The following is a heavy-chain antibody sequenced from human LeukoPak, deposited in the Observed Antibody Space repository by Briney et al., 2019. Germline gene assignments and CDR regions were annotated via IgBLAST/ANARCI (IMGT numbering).Heavy chain of an antibody. D-gene: IGHD2-15*01. CDR1: GFTFNDYA. Sequence: GGSLRLSCAASGFTFNDYAMNWARQAPGKGLQWVSTISDGAGGTYYADSVKGRFTVSRDNSKNTLYLQMNSLRAEDTAIYFCAKQLGYCSDGSCYFPYWGQGTLVTVSS. J-gene: IGHJ4*02. CDR2: ISDGAGGT. CDR3: AKQLGYCSDGSCYFPY. V-gene: IGHV3-23*01.